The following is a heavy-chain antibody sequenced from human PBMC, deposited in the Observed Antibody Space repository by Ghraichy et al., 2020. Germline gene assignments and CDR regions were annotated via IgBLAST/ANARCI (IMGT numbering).Heavy chain of an antibody. CDR3: ARLTLVATNAFDI. CDR1: GYTFTGYY. J-gene: IGHJ3*02. V-gene: IGHV1-2*02. Sequence: ASVKVSCKASGYTFTGYYMHWVRQAPGQGLEWMGWINPNSGGTNCAQKFQGRVTMTRDTSISTAYMELSRLRSDDTAVYYCARLTLVATNAFDIWGQGTTVTVSS. CDR2: INPNSGGT. D-gene: IGHD5-12*01.